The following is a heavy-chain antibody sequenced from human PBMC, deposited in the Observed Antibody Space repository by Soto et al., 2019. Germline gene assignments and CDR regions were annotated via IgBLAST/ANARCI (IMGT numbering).Heavy chain of an antibody. CDR2: INPSGGST. Sequence: ASVKVSCKASGYTFTSYYMHWVRQAPGQGLEWMGIINPSGGSTSYAQKFQGRVTMTRDTSTSAVYMELSSLRSEDTAVYYCARDLYSSSSGIYGMDVWGQGTTVTVSS. V-gene: IGHV1-46*01. CDR1: GYTFTSYY. D-gene: IGHD6-6*01. J-gene: IGHJ6*02. CDR3: ARDLYSSSSGIYGMDV.